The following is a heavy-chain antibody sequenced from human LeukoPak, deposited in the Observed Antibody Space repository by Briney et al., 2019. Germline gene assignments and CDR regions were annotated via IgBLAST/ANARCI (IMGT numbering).Heavy chain of an antibody. D-gene: IGHD1-14*01. J-gene: IGHJ4*02. CDR2: INPDIGPT. V-gene: IGHV1-2*02. CDR1: GYTFSGYF. CDR3: ARGQLTDDLDY. Sequence: GASVKVSCMASGYTFSGYFMHWVGQAPGQGVEWMGWINPDIGPTKDARRFRGRVTTTRDPSIRTAYMELSRLRSDDSAVYCCARGQLTDDLDYWGQGTLVTVSS.